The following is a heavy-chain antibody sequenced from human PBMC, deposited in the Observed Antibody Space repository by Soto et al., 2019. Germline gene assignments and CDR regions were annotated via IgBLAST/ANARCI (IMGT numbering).Heavy chain of an antibody. J-gene: IGHJ6*03. CDR1: GGSFSGYY. Sequence: ASETLSLTCAVYGGSFSGYYWSWIRQPPGKGLEWIGEINHLGSINYNPSLKSRVTMSVDTSKNQFSLTLNSVTAADTATYYCARGGISHWAYFYYMDVWDRGTTVTVSS. CDR3: ARGGISHWAYFYYMDV. CDR2: INHLGSI. D-gene: IGHD2-21*01. V-gene: IGHV4-34*01.